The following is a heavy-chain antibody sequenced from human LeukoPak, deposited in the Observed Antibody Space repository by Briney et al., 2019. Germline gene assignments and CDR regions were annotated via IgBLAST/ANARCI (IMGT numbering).Heavy chain of an antibody. CDR2: LSPSGGIT. V-gene: IGHV3-23*01. CDR3: AHISSSWPDY. J-gene: IGHJ4*02. Sequence: GGSLSLSCAASAFTFTTYAMGWVRQAPGKGLEWVSALSPSGGITYYEDSVKGRFTISRDNSKNTLYLQMNSLRAEDTAVYYCAHISSSWPDYWSQGTLVTVSS. CDR1: AFTFTTYA. D-gene: IGHD6-13*01.